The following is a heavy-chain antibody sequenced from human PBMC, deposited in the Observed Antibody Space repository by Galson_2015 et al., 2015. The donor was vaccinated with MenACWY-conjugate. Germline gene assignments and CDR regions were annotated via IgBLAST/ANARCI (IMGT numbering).Heavy chain of an antibody. J-gene: IGHJ4*02. CDR2: ISAYNGNT. Sequence: SVKVSCKASGYTFTSYGISWVRQAPGQGLEWMGWISAYNGNTNYAQKLQGRVTMTTDTSTSTAYMELRSLRSDDTAVYYCARARRIVGATTIDYWGQGTLVTVSS. CDR1: GYTFTSYG. CDR3: ARARRIVGATTIDY. D-gene: IGHD1-26*01. V-gene: IGHV1-18*04.